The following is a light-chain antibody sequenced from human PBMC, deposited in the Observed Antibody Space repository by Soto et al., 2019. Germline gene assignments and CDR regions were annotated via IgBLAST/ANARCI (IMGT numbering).Light chain of an antibody. CDR1: QGISSW. CDR2: AAS. Sequence: DIQMTKSPSSVSASVGDRVTITCRASQGISSWLAWYQQKQGKXAKLLIYAASNLQSGVPSRFSGSGSGTDLTITISSLQPEDCETYYCQQASDFPLTFGGGTKVDIK. J-gene: IGKJ4*01. V-gene: IGKV1-12*01. CDR3: QQASDFPLT.